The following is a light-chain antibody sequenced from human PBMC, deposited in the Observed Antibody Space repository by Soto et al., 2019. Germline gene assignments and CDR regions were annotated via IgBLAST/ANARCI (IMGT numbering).Light chain of an antibody. CDR1: QSVGSY. CDR3: QQYGSSPWT. V-gene: IGKV3-20*01. CDR2: GAS. J-gene: IGKJ1*01. Sequence: EIVLTQSPGTLSLSPGERATLSCRASQSVGSYLTWFQQKPGQAPTLLIHGASSRATGIPDRFSGSGSGTDFTLTISRLEPEDFALYYCQQYGSSPWTFGQGTKVEIK.